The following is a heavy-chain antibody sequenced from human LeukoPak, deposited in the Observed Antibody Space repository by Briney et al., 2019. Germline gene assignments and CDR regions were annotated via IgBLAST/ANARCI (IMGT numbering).Heavy chain of an antibody. Sequence: SETLSLTCTVSGGSISSSSYYWGWIRQPPGKGLEWIGSIYYSGSTYYNPSLKSRVTISVDTSKNQFSLKLSSVTAADTAVYYCARARHVFYCSSTSCPPYFDYWGQGTLVTVSS. J-gene: IGHJ4*02. CDR1: GGSISSSSYY. CDR2: IYYSGST. D-gene: IGHD2-2*01. CDR3: ARARHVFYCSSTSCPPYFDY. V-gene: IGHV4-39*07.